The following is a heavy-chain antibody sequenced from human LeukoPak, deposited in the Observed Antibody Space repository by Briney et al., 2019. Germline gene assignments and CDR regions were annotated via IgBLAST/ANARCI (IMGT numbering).Heavy chain of an antibody. Sequence: GGSLRLSCAASGFTLCSYGMQWVRQAPGKGLEWVAVISYDGSNKYYADSVKGRFTISRDNSKNTLYLQMNSLRAEYTAVYYCAKEKSGVLGAFDYWGQGTLVTVSS. V-gene: IGHV3-30*18. CDR1: GFTLCSYG. D-gene: IGHD3-10*01. CDR3: AKEKSGVLGAFDY. CDR2: ISYDGSNK. J-gene: IGHJ4*02.